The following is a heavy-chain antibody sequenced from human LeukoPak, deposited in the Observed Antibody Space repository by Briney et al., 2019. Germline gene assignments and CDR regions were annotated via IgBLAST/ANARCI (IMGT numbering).Heavy chain of an antibody. J-gene: IGHJ4*02. Sequence: SETLSLPCAVYGGSFSGYYWSWIRQPPGKGLEWIGEINHSGSTNYNPSLKSRVTISVETSKNQFSLKLSSVTAADTAVYYCARARRWLRTFDYWGQGTLVTVSS. CDR1: GGSFSGYY. V-gene: IGHV4-34*01. CDR2: INHSGST. D-gene: IGHD5-12*01. CDR3: ARARRWLRTFDY.